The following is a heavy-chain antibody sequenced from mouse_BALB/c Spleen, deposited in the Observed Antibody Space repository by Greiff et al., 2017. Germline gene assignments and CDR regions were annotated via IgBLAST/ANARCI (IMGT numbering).Heavy chain of an antibody. D-gene: IGHD2-1*01. V-gene: IGHV2-9*02. CDR2: IWAGGST. CDR1: GFSLTSYG. CDR3: ARDNGNYVYFDV. J-gene: IGHJ1*01. Sequence: VLLVESGPGLVAPSQSLSIPCTVSGFSLTSYGVHWVRQPPGKGLEWLGVIWAGGSTNYNSALMSRLSISKDNSKSQVFLKMNSLQTDDTAMYYCARDNGNYVYFDVWGAGTTVTVSS.